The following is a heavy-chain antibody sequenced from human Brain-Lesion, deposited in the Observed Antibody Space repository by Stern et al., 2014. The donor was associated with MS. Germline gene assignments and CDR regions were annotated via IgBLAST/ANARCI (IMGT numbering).Heavy chain of an antibody. V-gene: IGHV3-74*02. D-gene: IGHD3-10*01. CDR2: VNNDGRRT. CDR1: GFTFSNYW. CDR3: ARGERWFDS. J-gene: IGHJ5*01. Sequence: EVQLVHSGGGLVQPGGSLRLSCAASGFTFSNYWMHWVRQAPGKGLVGVSSVNNDGRRTSYADSVKGRFTMSRDNAKNTLYLQMNSLRVEDTAIYYCARGERWFDSWGQGTLVTVSS.